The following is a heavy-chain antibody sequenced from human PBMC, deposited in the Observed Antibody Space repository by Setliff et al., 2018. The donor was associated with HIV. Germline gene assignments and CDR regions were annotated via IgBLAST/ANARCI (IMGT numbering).Heavy chain of an antibody. Sequence: PGGSLRLSCAASGFTFSTYSMNWVRQAPGKGLEWVSYISRSGDTIDYADSVKGRFTISRDNAKNSVSLQMNSLRVEDTAVYYCARDDWTCSDGTCFPITFDYWGQGTLVT. D-gene: IGHD2-15*01. CDR3: ARDDWTCSDGTCFPITFDY. J-gene: IGHJ4*02. V-gene: IGHV3-48*01. CDR1: GFTFSTYS. CDR2: ISRSGDTI.